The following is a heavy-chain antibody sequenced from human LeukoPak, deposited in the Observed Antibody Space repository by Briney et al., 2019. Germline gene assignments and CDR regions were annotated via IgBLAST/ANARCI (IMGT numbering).Heavy chain of an antibody. CDR2: IKQDGSEK. J-gene: IGHJ3*02. Sequence: GGSLRLSCAASGFTFSSYWMSWVRQAPGKGLEWVANIKQDGSEKYYVDSVKGRFTISRDNAKNSLYLQMNSLRAEDTAVYYCARETYSSGWLDAFDIWGQGTMVTVSS. D-gene: IGHD6-19*01. CDR3: ARETYSSGWLDAFDI. V-gene: IGHV3-7*01. CDR1: GFTFSSYW.